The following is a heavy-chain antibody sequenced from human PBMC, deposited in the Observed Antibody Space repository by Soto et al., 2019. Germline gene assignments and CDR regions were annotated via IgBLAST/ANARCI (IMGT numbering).Heavy chain of an antibody. D-gene: IGHD6-19*01. CDR1: GFTFSSYG. CDR2: IWYDGSNK. V-gene: IGHV3-33*01. Sequence: QVQLVESGGGVVQPGRSLRLSCVASGFTFSSYGMHWVRQAPGKGLEWVAVIWYDGSNKYYADSVKGRFTISRDNSKNTLYLQMNSLRAEDTAVYYCARDEGGWDYWGQGTLVTVSS. CDR3: ARDEGGWDY. J-gene: IGHJ4*02.